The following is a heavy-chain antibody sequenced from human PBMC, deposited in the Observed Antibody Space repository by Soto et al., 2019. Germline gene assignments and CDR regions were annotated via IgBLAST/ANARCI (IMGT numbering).Heavy chain of an antibody. CDR3: ARFFSAYYYDSSGYSCAFDI. CDR1: GGSISSSSYY. Sequence: PSATLSLTCTVSGGSISSSSYYWGWIRQPPGKGLEWIGSIYYSGSTYYNPSLKSRVTISVDTSKNQFSLKLSSVTAADTAVYYCARFFSAYYYDSSGYSCAFDIWGQGTMVTVSS. V-gene: IGHV4-39*01. D-gene: IGHD3-22*01. CDR2: IYYSGST. J-gene: IGHJ3*02.